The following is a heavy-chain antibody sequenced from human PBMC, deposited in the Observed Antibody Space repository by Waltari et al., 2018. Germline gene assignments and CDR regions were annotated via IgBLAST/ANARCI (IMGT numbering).Heavy chain of an antibody. CDR2: INGDGTTT. CDR3: TRDRGLPDAFNL. CDR1: GFTFGPYW. J-gene: IGHJ3*01. V-gene: IGHV3-74*01. Sequence: EEQLVESVGGSVQPGGSLRLSCAASGFTFGPYWMHWVRQAPGKGLVWVSHINGDGTTTKYADSVKGRFSISRDNTKNTLYLEINSLRAEDTAVYYCTRDRGLPDAFNLWGQGTMVTVSS.